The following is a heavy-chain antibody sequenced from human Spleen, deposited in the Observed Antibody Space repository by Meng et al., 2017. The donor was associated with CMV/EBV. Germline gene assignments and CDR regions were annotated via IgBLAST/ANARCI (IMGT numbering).Heavy chain of an antibody. D-gene: IGHD2/OR15-2a*01. V-gene: IGHV1-69*05. CDR3: ARSCNGNTCPFDF. CDR2: LIPIYGTT. CDR1: EGTFRTYA. Sequence: ASEGTFRTYAVTWVRQAPGQGLEWMGRLIPIYGTTNYAQKFQGRVTITTDESTGTAYMELSSLRSEDAAFYYCARSCNGNTCPFDFWGQGTLVTVSS. J-gene: IGHJ4*02.